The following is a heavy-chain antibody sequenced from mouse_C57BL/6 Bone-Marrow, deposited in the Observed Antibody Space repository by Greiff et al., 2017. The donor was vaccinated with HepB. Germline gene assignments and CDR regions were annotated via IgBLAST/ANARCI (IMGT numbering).Heavy chain of an antibody. J-gene: IGHJ3*01. CDR1: GFSLTSYG. CDR3: AENRDYYYGSGFAY. V-gene: IGHV2-5*01. CDR2: IWRGGST. D-gene: IGHD1-1*01. Sequence: QVHVKQSGPGLVQPSQSLSITCTVSGFSLTSYGVHWVRQSPGKGLEWLGVIWRGGSTDYNAAFMSRLSITKDNSKSQVFFKMNSLQADDTAIYYCAENRDYYYGSGFAYWGQGTLVTVSA.